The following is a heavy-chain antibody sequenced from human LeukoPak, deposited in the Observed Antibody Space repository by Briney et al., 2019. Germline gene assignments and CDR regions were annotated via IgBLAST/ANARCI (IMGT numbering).Heavy chain of an antibody. V-gene: IGHV1-8*01. D-gene: IGHD5-24*01. Sequence: ASVKVSCKASGYTFTSYDINWVRQATGQGLEWMGWMNPNSGNTGYAQKFQGRVTMTRNTSISTAYMELSSLRSEDTAVYYCARTDGYNYYFQHWGQGTLVTVSS. CDR3: ARTDGYNYYFQH. CDR1: GYTFTSYD. CDR2: MNPNSGNT. J-gene: IGHJ1*01.